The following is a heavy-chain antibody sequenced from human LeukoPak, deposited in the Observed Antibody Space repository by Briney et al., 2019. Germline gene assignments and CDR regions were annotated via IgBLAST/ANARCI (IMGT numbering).Heavy chain of an antibody. V-gene: IGHV1-2*02. D-gene: IGHD6-19*01. Sequence: ASVKVSCKVSGYTFTCYYMHWVRQAPGQGLEWMGWINPNSGGTNYAQKFQGRVTMTRGTSISTAYMELSRLRSDDTAVYYCARVRQWLETDFDYWGQGTLVTVSS. J-gene: IGHJ4*02. CDR1: GYTFTCYY. CDR3: ARVRQWLETDFDY. CDR2: INPNSGGT.